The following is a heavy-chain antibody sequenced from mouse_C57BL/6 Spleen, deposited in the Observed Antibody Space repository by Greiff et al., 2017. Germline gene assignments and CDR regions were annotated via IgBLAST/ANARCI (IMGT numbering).Heavy chain of an antibody. D-gene: IGHD1-1*01. Sequence: QVQLQQPGAELVKPGASVTLSCKASGYTFTSYWMHWVKQRPGRGLEWIGRIDPNSGGTKYNEKFKSKATLTVDKPSSTAYMHLSSLTSEDSAVDYWARRGTMAVGNAMDYWGQGTSVTVSS. CDR2: IDPNSGGT. V-gene: IGHV1-72*01. CDR3: ARRGTMAVGNAMDY. CDR1: GYTFTSYW. J-gene: IGHJ4*01.